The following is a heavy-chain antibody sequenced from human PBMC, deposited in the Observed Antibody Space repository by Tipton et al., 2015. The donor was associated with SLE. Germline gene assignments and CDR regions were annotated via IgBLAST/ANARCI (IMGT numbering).Heavy chain of an antibody. CDR3: ARANGDYVQDY. D-gene: IGHD4-17*01. CDR2: IYYSGST. V-gene: IGHV4-59*01. J-gene: IGHJ4*02. Sequence: TLSLTCTVSGGSISSYYWSWIRQPPGKGLEWIGYIYYSGSTNYNPSLKSRVNISVDTSKNQFSLKLSSVTAADTAVYYCARANGDYVQDYWGQGTLVTVSS. CDR1: GGSISSYY.